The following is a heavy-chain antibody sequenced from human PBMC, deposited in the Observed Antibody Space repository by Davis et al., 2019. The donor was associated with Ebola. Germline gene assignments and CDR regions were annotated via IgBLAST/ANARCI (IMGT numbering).Heavy chain of an antibody. V-gene: IGHV3-7*01. J-gene: IGHJ4*02. D-gene: IGHD6-19*01. CDR2: IKQDGSER. CDR1: GFTFSTYW. CDR3: ARDSGWYRFDY. Sequence: GESLKISCAASGFTFSTYWMSWVRQAPGKGLEWVANIKQDGSERYYVDSVKGRFTISRDNAKNSLYLQMNSLRAEDTAVYYCARDSGWYRFDYWGQGTLVTVSS.